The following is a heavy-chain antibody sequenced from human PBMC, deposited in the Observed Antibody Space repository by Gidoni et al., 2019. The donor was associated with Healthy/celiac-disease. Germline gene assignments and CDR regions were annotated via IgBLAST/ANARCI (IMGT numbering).Heavy chain of an antibody. D-gene: IGHD2-2*02. CDR1: GGSISSYY. CDR2: IYTSGST. CDR3: ARDPEGQLLYGGLYAFDI. J-gene: IGHJ3*02. Sequence: QVQLQESGPGLVKPSETLSLTCTVSGGSISSYYRSWIRQPAGKGLEWIGRIYTSGSTNYNPSLKSRVTMSVDTSKNQFSLKLSSVTAADTAVYYCARDPEGQLLYGGLYAFDIWGQGTMVTVSS. V-gene: IGHV4-4*07.